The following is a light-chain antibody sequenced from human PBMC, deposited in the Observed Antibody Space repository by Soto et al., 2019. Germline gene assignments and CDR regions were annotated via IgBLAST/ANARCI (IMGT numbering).Light chain of an antibody. CDR1: SSEVGGYAY. CDR3: SSYTSSTTPV. Sequence: QSALTQPASVSGSPGQSITISCTGTSSEVGGYAYVSWYQQYPGKAPKLVISEVSNRPSGVSHRFSGSRSGNTASLTISGLQAEDEADYYCSSYTSSTTPVFGGGTKVTVL. J-gene: IGLJ3*02. V-gene: IGLV2-14*01. CDR2: EVS.